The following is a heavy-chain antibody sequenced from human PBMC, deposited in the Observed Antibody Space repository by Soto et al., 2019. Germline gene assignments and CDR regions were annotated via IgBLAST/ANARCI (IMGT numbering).Heavy chain of an antibody. J-gene: IGHJ6*02. V-gene: IGHV5-51*01. D-gene: IGHD3-16*01. Sequence: PGESLKISCKASGYSFTSYWIGWVRQMPGQGLEWVGIIYPADSDTRYSPSFQGQVTISADKSISTAYLQWSSLKASDTAMYYCARQKGLVYVNYYNGMDVWGQGTTVTVSS. CDR2: IYPADSDT. CDR3: ARQKGLVYVNYYNGMDV. CDR1: GYSFTSYW.